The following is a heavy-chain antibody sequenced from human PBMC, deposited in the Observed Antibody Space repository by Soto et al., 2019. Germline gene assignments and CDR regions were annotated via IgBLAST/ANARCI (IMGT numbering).Heavy chain of an antibody. CDR2: IKSRPAGGTT. CDR3: VRDSPGYSRGADD. J-gene: IGHJ4*02. D-gene: IGHD5-12*01. CDR1: GFSFIDAW. V-gene: IGHV3-15*07. Sequence: PGGSLRLSCAASGFSFIDAWMNWVRQVPGKGLEWVGHIKSRPAGGTTVYAAPVQGRFSISRDDSRNTVYLQMNSLRTEDTALYYCVRDSPGYSRGADDWGQGTLVTVSS.